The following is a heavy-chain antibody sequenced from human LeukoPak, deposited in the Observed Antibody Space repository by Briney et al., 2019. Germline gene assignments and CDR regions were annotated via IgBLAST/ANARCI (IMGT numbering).Heavy chain of an antibody. D-gene: IGHD3-10*01. CDR3: ARGGSSESYLHWFDH. Sequence: PSETLSLTCTVSGGSISSYYWYWIRQPPGKGLEWIGYIHSSGSTNYNPSLKSRVTISVDTSKNQFSLKLSSVTAADTAVYYCARGGSSESYLHWFDHWGQGTLVTVST. V-gene: IGHV4-59*01. CDR2: IHSSGST. J-gene: IGHJ5*02. CDR1: GGSISSYY.